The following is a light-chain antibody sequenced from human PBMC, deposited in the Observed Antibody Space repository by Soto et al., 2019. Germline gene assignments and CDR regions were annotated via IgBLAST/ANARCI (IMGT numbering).Light chain of an antibody. CDR1: SSNIGRNY. Sequence: QSVLTQPPSVSGTPGQRVTASCSGSSSNIGRNYVYWYQQLPGTAPKLLIYRNDLRPSGVPDRFSGSKSGTSASLAISGLRSEDEADYYCAAWDDSLSGVVFGGGTEVTVL. CDR3: AAWDDSLSGVV. CDR2: RND. V-gene: IGLV1-47*01. J-gene: IGLJ2*01.